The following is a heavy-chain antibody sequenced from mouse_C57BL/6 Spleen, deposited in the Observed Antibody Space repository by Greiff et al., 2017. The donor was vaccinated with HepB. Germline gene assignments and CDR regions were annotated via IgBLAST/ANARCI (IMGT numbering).Heavy chain of an antibody. D-gene: IGHD1-1*01. CDR2: ISVGGGYT. J-gene: IGHJ3*01. Sequence: DVKLVESGGGLVKPGGSLKLSCAASGFTFSSYAMSWVRQTPEKRLEWVATISVGGGYTYYPDNVKGRFTISRDNAKNNLYLQMSHLKSEDTAMYYCAGSSSTWGAYGGQGTLVNVDA. CDR3: AGSSSTWGAY. V-gene: IGHV5-4*03. CDR1: GFTFSSYA.